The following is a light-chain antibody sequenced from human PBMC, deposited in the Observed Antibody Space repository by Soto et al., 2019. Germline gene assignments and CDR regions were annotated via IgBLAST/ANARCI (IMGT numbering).Light chain of an antibody. CDR3: CSYTASSTRDVV. Sequence: QSALTQPASVSGSPGQSITISCTGTSSDVGGYNYVSWYQQHPGKAPKVLIYDVSNRPSGVSDRFSGSKSGNTASLTISGLQAEDEAEYDCCSYTASSTRDVVFGGGTKLTVL. CDR2: DVS. J-gene: IGLJ2*01. V-gene: IGLV2-14*01. CDR1: SSDVGGYNY.